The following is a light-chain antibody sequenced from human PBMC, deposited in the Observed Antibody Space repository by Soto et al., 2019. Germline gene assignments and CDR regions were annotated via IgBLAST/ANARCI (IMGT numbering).Light chain of an antibody. V-gene: IGLV2-8*01. CDR3: SSFTGTNNLYV. CDR1: SSDIGGYNY. J-gene: IGLJ1*01. Sequence: QSALTQPPSASGSPGQSVTISCTRTSSDIGGYNYVSWYQQHPGKAPKLMIYEVTKRPSGVPDRFSASRSGNTASLTVSGLQSEDEADYYCSSFTGTNNLYVFGTGTKVNVL. CDR2: EVT.